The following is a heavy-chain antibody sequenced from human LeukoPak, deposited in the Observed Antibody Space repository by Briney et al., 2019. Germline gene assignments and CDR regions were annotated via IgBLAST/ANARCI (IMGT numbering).Heavy chain of an antibody. CDR3: ASGGYPKYYFDY. CDR2: IIPIFGTA. D-gene: IGHD3-22*01. V-gene: IGHV1-69*13. CDR1: GGTFSSYA. J-gene: IGHJ4*02. Sequence: SVKVSCKASGGTFSSYAISWVRQAPGQGLEWMGGIIPIFGTANYAQKFQGRVTITADESTSTAYMELSSLRSEDTAVYYCASGGYPKYYFDYWGQGTLVTVSS.